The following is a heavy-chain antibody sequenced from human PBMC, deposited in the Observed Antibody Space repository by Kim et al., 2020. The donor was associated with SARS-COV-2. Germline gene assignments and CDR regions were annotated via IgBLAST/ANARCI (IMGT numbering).Heavy chain of an antibody. D-gene: IGHD6-13*01. V-gene: IGHV3-23*01. Sequence: GGSLRLSCAVSGFTFSSYAMSWVCQAPGKGLKWVSGISGTGGSTYYADSMKGRFTISRDNSKNTLYLEMNSLRAEYTAIYYCAKGRGIAAAGTRYFDYWGQGTLVTVSS. CDR2: ISGTGGST. CDR1: GFTFSSYA. J-gene: IGHJ4*02. CDR3: AKGRGIAAAGTRYFDY.